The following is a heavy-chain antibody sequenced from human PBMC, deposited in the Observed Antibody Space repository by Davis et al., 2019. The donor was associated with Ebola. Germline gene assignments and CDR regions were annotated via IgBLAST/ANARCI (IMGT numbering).Heavy chain of an antibody. CDR3: AREDIVVVPAAAGFDP. CDR1: GDSVSSNSAA. D-gene: IGHD2-2*01. J-gene: IGHJ5*02. CDR2: TYYRSKWYN. Sequence: PSETLSLTCAISGDSVSSNSAAWNWIRQSPWRDLEWLGRTYYRSKWYNDYAVSVKSRITINPDTSKNQFSLQLNSVTPEDTAVYYCAREDIVVVPAAAGFDPWGQGTLVTVSS. V-gene: IGHV6-1*01.